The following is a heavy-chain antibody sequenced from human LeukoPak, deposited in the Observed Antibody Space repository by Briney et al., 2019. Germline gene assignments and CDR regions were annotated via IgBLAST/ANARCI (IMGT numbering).Heavy chain of an antibody. CDR1: GGSFSGYY. Sequence: SETLSLTCAVYGGSFSGYYWSWIRQPLGKGLEWIGEINHSGSTNYNPSLKSRVTISVGTSKNQFSLKLSSVTAADTAVYYCARRVIRYFQHWGQGTLVTVSS. CDR3: ARRVIRYFQH. V-gene: IGHV4-34*01. J-gene: IGHJ1*01. CDR2: INHSGST. D-gene: IGHD2/OR15-2a*01.